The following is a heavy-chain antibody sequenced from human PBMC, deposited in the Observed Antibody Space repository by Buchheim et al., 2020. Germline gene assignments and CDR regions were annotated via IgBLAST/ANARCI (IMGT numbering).Heavy chain of an antibody. D-gene: IGHD3-22*01. CDR1: GFTFSSYG. CDR2: ISYDGSNK. J-gene: IGHJ6*02. Sequence: QVQLVESGGGVVQPGRSLRLSCAASGFTFSSYGMHWVRQAPGKGLEWVAVISYDGSNKYYEDSVKGRFTISRDNYKNTMYLQMNRLRAEDTAVYYCAKDLSGYLTYYYYGMDVWGQGTT. CDR3: AKDLSGYLTYYYYGMDV. V-gene: IGHV3-30*18.